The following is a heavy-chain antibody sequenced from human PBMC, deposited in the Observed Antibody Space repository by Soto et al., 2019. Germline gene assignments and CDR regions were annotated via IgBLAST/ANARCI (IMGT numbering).Heavy chain of an antibody. V-gene: IGHV3-74*01. CDR1: GFTFSTYW. D-gene: IGHD5-12*01. J-gene: IGHJ4*02. CDR3: VRSGYPYYFDY. CDR2: IYGDGSST. Sequence: PGGSLRLSCAASGFTFSTYWMHWVRQAPGKGLVWVSHIYGDGSSTSYADSVRGRFTISRDNAKDTLYLQMNSLRVEDTAVYYCVRSGYPYYFDYWGQGTLVTVSS.